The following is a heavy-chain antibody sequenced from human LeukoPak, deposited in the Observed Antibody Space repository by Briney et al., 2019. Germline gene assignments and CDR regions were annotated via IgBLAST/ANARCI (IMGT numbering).Heavy chain of an antibody. Sequence: SETLSLTCAVYGGSFSGYYWSWIRQPPGKGLEWIGEINHSGSTNYNLSLKSRVTISVDTSKNQFSLKLSSVTAADTAVYYCARDSITMIDYWGQGTLVTVPS. D-gene: IGHD3-22*01. CDR2: INHSGST. V-gene: IGHV4-34*01. J-gene: IGHJ4*02. CDR3: ARDSITMIDY. CDR1: GGSFSGYY.